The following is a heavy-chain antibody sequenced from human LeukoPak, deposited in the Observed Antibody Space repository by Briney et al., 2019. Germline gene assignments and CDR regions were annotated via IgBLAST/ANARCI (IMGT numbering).Heavy chain of an antibody. CDR2: ISGSGGST. CDR1: GFTFSSYA. Sequence: GGSLRLSCAASGFTFSSYAMSWVRQAPGKGLEWVSAISGSGGSTYYADSVKGRFTISRDNSKNTLYLQMNSLRAEDTAVYYCAKDYYYDSSGYLDPWGQGTLVTVFS. CDR3: AKDYYYDSSGYLDP. J-gene: IGHJ5*02. D-gene: IGHD3-22*01. V-gene: IGHV3-23*01.